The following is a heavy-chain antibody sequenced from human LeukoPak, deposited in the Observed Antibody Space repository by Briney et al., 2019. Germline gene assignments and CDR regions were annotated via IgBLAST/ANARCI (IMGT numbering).Heavy chain of an antibody. CDR1: GYTFTGYY. J-gene: IGHJ4*02. Sequence: GASVKVSCKASGYTFTGYYMHWVRQAPGQGLEWMGWINPNSGGTNYAQKFQGRVTMTRGTSISTAYMELSRLRSDDTAVYYCARSGITMVRGVIRNLDYWGQGTLVTVSS. CDR3: ARSGITMVRGVIRNLDY. V-gene: IGHV1-2*02. CDR2: INPNSGGT. D-gene: IGHD3-10*01.